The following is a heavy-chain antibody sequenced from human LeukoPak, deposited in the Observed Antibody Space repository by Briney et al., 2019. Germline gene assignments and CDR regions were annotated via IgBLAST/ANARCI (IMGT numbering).Heavy chain of an antibody. CDR2: IYPGDSDT. Sequence: GASLQISCKGSGYSFTSYWIGWVRQMPGQGLEWMGIIYPGDSDTRYSPSFQGQVTISADKSISTAYLQWSSLKASDTAMYYCAGSDYGEALVYWGQGTLVTVSS. J-gene: IGHJ4*02. V-gene: IGHV5-51*01. D-gene: IGHD4-17*01. CDR1: GYSFTSYW. CDR3: AGSDYGEALVY.